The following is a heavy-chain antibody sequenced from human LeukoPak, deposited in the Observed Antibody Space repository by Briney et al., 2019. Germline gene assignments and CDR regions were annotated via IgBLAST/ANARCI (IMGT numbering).Heavy chain of an antibody. CDR2: IYSGGST. J-gene: IGHJ4*02. CDR3: AREGYGVDY. D-gene: IGHD4-17*01. Sequence: GGSLRLSCAASGFTFSDYYMSWIRQAPGKGLEWVSVIYSGGSTYYADSVKGRFTISRDNSKNTLYLQMNSLRAEDTAVYYCAREGYGVDYWGQGTLVTVSS. CDR1: GFTFSDYY. V-gene: IGHV3-53*01.